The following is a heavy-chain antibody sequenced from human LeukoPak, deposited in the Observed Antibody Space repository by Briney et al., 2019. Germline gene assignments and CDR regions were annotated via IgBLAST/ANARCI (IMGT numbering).Heavy chain of an antibody. CDR1: GGSISSGGYY. CDR3: XXXXXXXXDY. CDR2: IYYSGST. J-gene: IGHJ4*02. V-gene: IGHV4-31*09. Sequence: SETLSLTCTVSGGSISSGGYYWSWIRQHPGKGLEWIGYIYYSGSTNYNPSLKSRVTISVDTSKNQFSLKLSSVTAADTAVYXXXXXXXXXXDYWXQGTLVXV.